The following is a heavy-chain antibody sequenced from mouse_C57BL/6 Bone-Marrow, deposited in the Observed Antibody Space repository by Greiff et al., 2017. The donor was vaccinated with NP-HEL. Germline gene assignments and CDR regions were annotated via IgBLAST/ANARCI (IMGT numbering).Heavy chain of an antibody. Sequence: VHVKQSGPELVKPGASVKISCKASGYSFTGYYMHWVKQSHGNILAWIGYIYPYTGVSTYNQKFKGKATWTVDKSSSTAYMELRSLTSEDSAVYYCAREGLQAWFAYWGQGTLVTVSA. D-gene: IGHD2-2*01. CDR2: IYPYTGVS. CDR1: GYSFTGYY. CDR3: AREGLQAWFAY. V-gene: IGHV1-31*01. J-gene: IGHJ3*01.